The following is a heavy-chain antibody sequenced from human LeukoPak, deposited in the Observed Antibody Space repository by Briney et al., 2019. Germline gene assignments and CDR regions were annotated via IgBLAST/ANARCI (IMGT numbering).Heavy chain of an antibody. CDR1: VGSLSSYY. CDR2: IYYSGST. CDR3: ARGWYYYDSSGYNERAFDI. D-gene: IGHD3-22*01. V-gene: IGHV4-59*08. Sequence: SETLSLSSTVSVGSLSSYYWSWIRQPPGKGLEWIGYIYYSGSTNHNPSLKCRVTIPAATSKNQFSLKLSAVTDADTAVYYCARGWYYYDSSGYNERAFDIWRQGTMVSVSS. J-gene: IGHJ3*02.